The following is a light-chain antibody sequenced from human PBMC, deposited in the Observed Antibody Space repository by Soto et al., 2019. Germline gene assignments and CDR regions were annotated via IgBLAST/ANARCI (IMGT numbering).Light chain of an antibody. CDR3: SSYTSSSSPYV. J-gene: IGLJ1*01. Sequence: QSVLTQPASVSGSPGQSITISCTGTSSDVGGYNYVSWYQQHPGKAPKLMIYDVSNRPSGVSNRFSGSKFGNTASLTISGLQAEDEADYYCSSYTSSSSPYVFGTGTKVPS. CDR1: SSDVGGYNY. CDR2: DVS. V-gene: IGLV2-14*01.